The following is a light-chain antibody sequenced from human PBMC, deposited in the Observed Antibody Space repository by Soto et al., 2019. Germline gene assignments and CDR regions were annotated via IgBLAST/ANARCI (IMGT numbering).Light chain of an antibody. CDR2: SNN. J-gene: IGLJ2*01. CDR1: SSNIGSNY. Sequence: QSVLTQPPSASGTPGQRVTISCSGSSSNIGSNYVYWYQQLPGTAPKLLIYSNNQRPSGVPERSSGSKSGTSASLAISGLRSDDEADYYCAAWDDSLSGYVVFGGGTKLTVL. CDR3: AAWDDSLSGYVV. V-gene: IGLV1-47*01.